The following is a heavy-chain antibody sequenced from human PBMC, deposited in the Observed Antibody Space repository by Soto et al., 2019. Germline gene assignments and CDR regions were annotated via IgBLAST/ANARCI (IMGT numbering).Heavy chain of an antibody. V-gene: IGHV3-9*01. Sequence: GGSLRLSCTGSGFKFDDYAMHWVRQAPGKGLEWVACISYNSGAIRYVDSVRGRFTISRDNARNSLYLQMNSLRAEDTALYYCTRAVPDIRVIPRGALDVWGPWTMVTVS. D-gene: IGHD5-12*01. CDR2: ISYNSGAI. CDR1: GFKFDDYA. J-gene: IGHJ3*01. CDR3: TRAVPDIRVIPRGALDV.